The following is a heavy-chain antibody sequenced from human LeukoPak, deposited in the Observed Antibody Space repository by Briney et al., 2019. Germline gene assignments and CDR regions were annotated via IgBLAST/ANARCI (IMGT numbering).Heavy chain of an antibody. Sequence: PGGSLRLSCAASGFTFSSYSMNWVRLAPGKGLEWVSYISSSSSTIYYADSVKGRFTISRDNSKNTLYLQMNSLRAEDTAVYYCARESFDILTGYLDYWGQGTLVTVSS. D-gene: IGHD3-9*01. CDR1: GFTFSSYS. J-gene: IGHJ4*02. CDR2: ISSSSSTI. V-gene: IGHV3-48*01. CDR3: ARESFDILTGYLDY.